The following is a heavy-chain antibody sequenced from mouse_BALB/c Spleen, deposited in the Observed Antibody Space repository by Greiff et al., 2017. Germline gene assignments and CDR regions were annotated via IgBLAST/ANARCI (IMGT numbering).Heavy chain of an antibody. CDR3: AREITTVVRAMDY. CDR1: GYTFTSYW. J-gene: IGHJ4*01. D-gene: IGHD1-1*01. Sequence: VQLVESGAELAKPGASVKMSCKASGYTFTSYWMHWVKQRPGQGLEWIGYINPSTGYTEYNQKFKDKATLTADKSSSTAYMQLSSLTSEDSAVYYCAREITTVVRAMDYWGQGTSVTVSS. CDR2: INPSTGYT. V-gene: IGHV1-7*01.